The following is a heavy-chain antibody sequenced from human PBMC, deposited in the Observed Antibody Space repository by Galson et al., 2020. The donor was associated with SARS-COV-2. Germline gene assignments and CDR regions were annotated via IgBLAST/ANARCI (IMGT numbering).Heavy chain of an antibody. D-gene: IGHD2-2*01. J-gene: IGHJ4*02. CDR1: GFTFSNYA. CDR3: ARAPERACYRVICYQFDL. V-gene: IGHV3-23*01. Sequence: GGSLRLSCVASGFTFSNYAMSWVRQSPGKGMEWVSGIIDNGIDTYHADSVEGRFTISRDNSKSTLYLQMHSLRAEDTAVYYCARAPERACYRVICYQFDLWGQGTLVTVSS. CDR2: IIDNGIDT.